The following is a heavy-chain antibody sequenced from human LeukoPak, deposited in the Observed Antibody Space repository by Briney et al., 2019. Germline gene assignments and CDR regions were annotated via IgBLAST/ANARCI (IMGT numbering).Heavy chain of an antibody. D-gene: IGHD6-19*01. V-gene: IGHV3-30-3*01. CDR2: ISYDGSNK. J-gene: IGHJ4*02. CDR1: GFTVSSNY. CDR3: AREIAVAGNDY. Sequence: GRSLRLSCAASGFTVSSNYMSWVRQAPGKGLEWVAVISYDGSNKYYADSVKGRFTISRDNSKNTLYLQMNSLRAEDTAVYYCAREIAVAGNDYWGQGTLVTVSS.